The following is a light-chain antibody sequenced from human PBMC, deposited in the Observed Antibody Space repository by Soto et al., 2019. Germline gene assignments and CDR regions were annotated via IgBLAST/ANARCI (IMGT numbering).Light chain of an antibody. Sequence: QTVVTQPPSVSGAPGQRVTISCTGSSSNIGAGYDVHWYQQLPGTAPKLLIYGNSNRPSGVPDRFSGSKSGTSASLAITGLQAEDEADYYCLSYDSSLSGLAFGGGTKLTVL. V-gene: IGLV1-40*01. CDR1: SSNIGAGYD. CDR2: GNS. J-gene: IGLJ2*01. CDR3: LSYDSSLSGLA.